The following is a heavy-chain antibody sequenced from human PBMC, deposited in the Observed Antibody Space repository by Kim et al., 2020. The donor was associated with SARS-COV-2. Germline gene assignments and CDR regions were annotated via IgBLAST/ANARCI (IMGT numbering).Heavy chain of an antibody. CDR3: TRHVSCTGGNCYSFDY. J-gene: IGHJ4*02. Sequence: AASVKGRFTISRDDSKNTAFLQMDSLKTEDTAVYYCTRHVSCTGGNCYSFDYWGQGTLVTVSS. V-gene: IGHV3-73*01. D-gene: IGHD2-15*01.